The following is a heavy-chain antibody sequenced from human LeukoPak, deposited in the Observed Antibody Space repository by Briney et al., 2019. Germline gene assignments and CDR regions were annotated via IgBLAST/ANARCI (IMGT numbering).Heavy chain of an antibody. CDR3: ARDHERAAERAFDI. Sequence: PSETLSLTCTVSGGSISSYYWSWIRQPAGKGLEWIGRIYTSGSTNYNPSLKSRVTMSVDTSKNQFSLKLSSVTAADTAVYYCARDHERAAERAFDIWGQGTMVTVSS. J-gene: IGHJ3*02. CDR2: IYTSGST. CDR1: GGSISSYY. D-gene: IGHD6-13*01. V-gene: IGHV4-4*07.